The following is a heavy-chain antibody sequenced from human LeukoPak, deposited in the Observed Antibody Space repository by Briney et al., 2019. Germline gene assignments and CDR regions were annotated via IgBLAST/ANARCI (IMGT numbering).Heavy chain of an antibody. D-gene: IGHD2-15*01. CDR2: ISAYNGHT. CDR3: ARDSRILSNSLPVGNDY. Sequence: ASVKVSCKASGYTFISYGISWVRQAPGQGLEWMGWISAYNGHTNYAQKLQGRVTMTTDTSTSTAYMELRSLRSDDTAVCYCARDSRILSNSLPVGNDYWGQGTLVTVSS. CDR1: GYTFISYG. J-gene: IGHJ4*02. V-gene: IGHV1-18*01.